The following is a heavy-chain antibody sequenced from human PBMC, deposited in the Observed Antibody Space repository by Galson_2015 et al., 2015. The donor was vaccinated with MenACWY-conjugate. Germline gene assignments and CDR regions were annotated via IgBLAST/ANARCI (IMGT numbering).Heavy chain of an antibody. V-gene: IGHV6-1*01. CDR2: TYYRSEWHY. CDR1: GDSVSRNGAA. Sequence: CAISGDSVSRNGAAWSWIRQSPSRGLEWLGRTYYRSEWHYEYAVSVKSRIIISPDTSKNQFSLQLNSVTPEDMAVYFCASGGNYWFAFDIWGQGTRVSVSS. J-gene: IGHJ3*02. CDR3: ASGGNYWFAFDI. D-gene: IGHD1-26*01.